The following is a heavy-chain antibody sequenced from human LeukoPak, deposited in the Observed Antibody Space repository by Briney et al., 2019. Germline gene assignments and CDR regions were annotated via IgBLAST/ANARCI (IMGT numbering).Heavy chain of an antibody. D-gene: IGHD3-10*01. J-gene: IGHJ4*02. CDR3: ARALLWFGGYYFDY. V-gene: IGHV3-74*01. Sequence: GGSLRLSCAASGFTFSSYWMHWVRQAPGKGLVWVSRINSDGSSTSYADSVKGRFTISRDNAKNTLYLQMDSLRAEDTAVYYCARALLWFGGYYFDYWGQGTLVTVSS. CDR2: INSDGSST. CDR1: GFTFSSYW.